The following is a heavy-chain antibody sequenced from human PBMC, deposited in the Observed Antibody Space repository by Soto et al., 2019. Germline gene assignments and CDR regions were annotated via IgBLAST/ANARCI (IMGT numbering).Heavy chain of an antibody. CDR2: IYNSGTT. D-gene: IGHD3-10*01. CDR1: GDSISSGDYY. CDR3: ASQSGTYGEFRPHSWFDP. V-gene: IGHV4-30-4*01. J-gene: IGHJ5*02. Sequence: QVQLQESGPGLVKPSQTLSLTCTVSGDSISSGDYYWSWIRQPPGQGLEWFGYIYNSGTTYYNPTLMSRLTTPVDTAKNPCAPKPTSWNAADTAGYCCASQSGTYGEFRPHSWFDPWGLGTVVNLS.